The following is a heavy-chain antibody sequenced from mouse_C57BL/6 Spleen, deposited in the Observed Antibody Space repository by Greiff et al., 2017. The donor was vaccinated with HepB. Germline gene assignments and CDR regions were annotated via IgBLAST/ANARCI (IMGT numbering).Heavy chain of an antibody. J-gene: IGHJ3*01. CDR1: GYTFPSYW. Sequence: QVQLQQPGAELVRPGSSVKLSCKASGYTFPSYWMHWVKQRPIQGLEWIGNIDPSDSETPYNQKFKDKATLTVDKSSSTAYMQLSSLTSEDSAVYYCAREGIYYDYDGAWFAYWGQGTLVTVSA. CDR2: IDPSDSET. V-gene: IGHV1-52*01. D-gene: IGHD2-4*01. CDR3: AREGIYYDYDGAWFAY.